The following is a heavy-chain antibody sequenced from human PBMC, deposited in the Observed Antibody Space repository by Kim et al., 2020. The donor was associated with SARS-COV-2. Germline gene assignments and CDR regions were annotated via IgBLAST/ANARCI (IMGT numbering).Heavy chain of an antibody. CDR3: ARGWVRSSMDV. V-gene: IGHV4-34*01. D-gene: IGHD5-12*01. CDR2: T. Sequence: TTYNPPLESRVTISVDTSKNQFSLKLSSVAAADTAMYYCARGWVRSSMDVWAEGTTVTVSS. J-gene: IGHJ6*03.